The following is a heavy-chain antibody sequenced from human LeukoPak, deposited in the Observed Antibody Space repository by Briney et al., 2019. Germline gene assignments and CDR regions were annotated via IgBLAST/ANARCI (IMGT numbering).Heavy chain of an antibody. J-gene: IGHJ4*02. D-gene: IGHD3-22*01. Sequence: PGGSLRLSCVAPGFPFSSVGMNWVRQAPGKGLEWVSYISSDPSHTYYGDSVRGRFTISRDNAKHSLYLQMDNLRTEDTAMYYCARDPDYYDSRVVDFWGQGTRVTVSS. CDR2: ISSDPSHT. V-gene: IGHV3-21*01. CDR1: GFPFSSVG. CDR3: ARDPDYYDSRVVDF.